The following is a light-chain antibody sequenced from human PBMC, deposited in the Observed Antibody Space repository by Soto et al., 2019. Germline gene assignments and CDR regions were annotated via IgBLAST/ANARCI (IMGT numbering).Light chain of an antibody. CDR2: DAS. CDR3: QHYNNGPET. Sequence: EIVVTQSPATLSVSPGDRATLSCRASQSVSTNLAWYQQKPGQAPRLLIYDASTRATAFPARFSGSGSGTEFTLTISSLQSEDSAVYYCQHYNNGPETFGQGTKVDIK. J-gene: IGKJ1*01. V-gene: IGKV3-15*01. CDR1: QSVSTN.